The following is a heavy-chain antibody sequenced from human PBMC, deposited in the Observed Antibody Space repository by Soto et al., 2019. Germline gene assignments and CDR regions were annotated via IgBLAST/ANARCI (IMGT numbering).Heavy chain of an antibody. CDR2: IYHSGST. CDR1: GGSIVSSNW. J-gene: IGHJ4*02. CDR3: AREGDYDILTGYYLVGLFDY. V-gene: IGHV4-4*02. Sequence: PAETLSLTCAVSGGSIVSSNWLRVLRHAGGEVLEWIGEIYHSGSTNYNPSLKSRVTISVDTSKNQFSLKLSSVTAADTAVYYCAREGDYDILTGYYLVGLFDYWGQGTLVTVSS. D-gene: IGHD3-9*01.